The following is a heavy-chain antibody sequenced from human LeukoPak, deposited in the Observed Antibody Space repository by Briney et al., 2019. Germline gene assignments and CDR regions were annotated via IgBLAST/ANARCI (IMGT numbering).Heavy chain of an antibody. CDR3: ARESERNDGWFDP. Sequence: SVLVSCKASGYTFRSHDINWVRQAPGQGLEWVVWVSPKTGRTGYAQKFQGRVYMTTNASLSTAYMELSSLRSDDTAVYFCARESERNDGWFDPWGQGTLVTVSS. CDR1: GYTFRSHD. V-gene: IGHV1-8*01. J-gene: IGHJ5*02. D-gene: IGHD1-1*01. CDR2: VSPKTGRT.